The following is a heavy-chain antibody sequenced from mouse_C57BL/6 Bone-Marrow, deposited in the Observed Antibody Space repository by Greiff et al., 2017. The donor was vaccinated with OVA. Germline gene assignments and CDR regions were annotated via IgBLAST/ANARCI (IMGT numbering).Heavy chain of an antibody. CDR1: GYTFTDYY. V-gene: IGHV1-26*01. CDR3: ARGEFPFAY. CDR2: INPNNGGT. Sequence: VQLQQSGPELVKPGASVKISCKASGYTFTDYYMNWVKQSHGKSLEWIGDINPNNGGTSYNQKFKGKATLTVDKSSSTAYMELRSLTSEDSAVYYCARGEFPFAYWGQGTLVTVSA. J-gene: IGHJ3*01.